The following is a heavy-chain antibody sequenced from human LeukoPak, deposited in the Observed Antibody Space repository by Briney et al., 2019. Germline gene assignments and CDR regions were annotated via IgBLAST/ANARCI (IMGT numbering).Heavy chain of an antibody. V-gene: IGHV1-69*01. D-gene: IGHD6-13*01. CDR1: GGTFSSYA. J-gene: IGHJ6*02. CDR3: ARISWPRTYYYYGMDV. CDR2: IIPIFGTA. Sequence: WASVTVSCKASGGTFSSYAISWVRQAPGQGLEWMGGIIPIFGTANYAQKFQGRVTITADESTSTAYMELSSLRSEDTAVYYCARISWPRTYYYYGMDVWGQGTTVTVSS.